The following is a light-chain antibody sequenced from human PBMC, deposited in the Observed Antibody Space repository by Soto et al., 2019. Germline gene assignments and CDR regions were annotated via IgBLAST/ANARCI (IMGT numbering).Light chain of an antibody. J-gene: IGKJ2*01. CDR1: QSISSW. V-gene: IGKV1-5*01. Sequence: DIQMTQSPSTLSASVGDRVTITCRASQSISSWLAWYQQKPGKAPKLLIYDASSLESGVPSRFSGSGSGTEFTLTISSLQPDDFATYSCQQYNSYSNTVGQGTKLEIK. CDR3: QQYNSYSNT. CDR2: DAS.